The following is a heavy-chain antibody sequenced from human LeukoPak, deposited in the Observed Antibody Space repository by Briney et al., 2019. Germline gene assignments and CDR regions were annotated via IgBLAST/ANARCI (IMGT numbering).Heavy chain of an antibody. CDR1: GFTFSSYW. CDR2: IKQDGSEK. V-gene: IGHV3-7*04. CDR3: ARVLRYFDWLLSGRYYFDY. J-gene: IGHJ4*02. D-gene: IGHD3-9*01. Sequence: PGGSLRLSCAASGFTFSSYWMSWVRQAPGKGLEWVANIKQDGSEKYYVDSVKGRFTISRDNAKNSLYLQMNSLRAEDTAVYHCARVLRYFDWLLSGRYYFDYWGQGTLVTVSS.